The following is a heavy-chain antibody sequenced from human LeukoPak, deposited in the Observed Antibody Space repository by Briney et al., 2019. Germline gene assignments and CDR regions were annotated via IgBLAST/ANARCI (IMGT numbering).Heavy chain of an antibody. CDR2: IKQDGSEK. CDR1: GFTFSSYW. J-gene: IGHJ2*01. V-gene: IGHV3-7*01. CDR3: ARDFTAAPPQGDL. D-gene: IGHD6-13*01. Sequence: PGGSLRLSCAASGFTFSSYWMSWVRQAPGKGLEWVANIKQDGSEKYYVDSVKGRFTISRDNAKNSLYLQMNSLRAEDTAVYYCARDFTAAPPQGDLWGRGTLVTVSS.